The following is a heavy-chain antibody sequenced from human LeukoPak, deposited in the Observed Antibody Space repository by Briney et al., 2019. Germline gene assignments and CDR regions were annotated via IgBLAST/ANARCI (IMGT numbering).Heavy chain of an antibody. Sequence: PSQTLSLTCAVSGGSISSGGYSWSWVRQPPGRGLGWIGYIYNRGITYYNPSLKSRVTISVDRSKNQFSLKLSSVTAADTAVYYCARAMGRYCSGGSCYSGVWAFDIWGQGTMVTVSS. CDR2: IYNRGIT. CDR3: ARAMGRYCSGGSCYSGVWAFDI. V-gene: IGHV4-30-2*01. CDR1: GGSISSGGYS. D-gene: IGHD2-15*01. J-gene: IGHJ3*02.